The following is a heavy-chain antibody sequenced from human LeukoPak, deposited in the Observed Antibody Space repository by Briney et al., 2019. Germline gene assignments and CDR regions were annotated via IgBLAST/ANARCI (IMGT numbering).Heavy chain of an antibody. Sequence: GESLRLSCAASEFIFSNYVMQWVRQAPGKGLEWVAVISFDGRNKHYADSVKGRFTISRDNSDDTLYLQMNSLRPEDTAVYYCARAAVFYYFYQMDVWGKGTAVTVSS. CDR3: ARAAVFYYFYQMDV. D-gene: IGHD6-13*01. V-gene: IGHV3-30*03. CDR1: EFIFSNYV. CDR2: ISFDGRNK. J-gene: IGHJ6*03.